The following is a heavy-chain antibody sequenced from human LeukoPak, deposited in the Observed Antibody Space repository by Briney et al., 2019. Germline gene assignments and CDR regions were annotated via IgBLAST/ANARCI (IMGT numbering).Heavy chain of an antibody. CDR1: GFTFSSYA. J-gene: IGHJ5*02. CDR3: ARARGYYDSSGYYNWFDP. D-gene: IGHD3-22*01. CDR2: ISYDGSNK. V-gene: IGHV3-30-3*01. Sequence: GGSLRLSCAASGFTFSSYAMHWVRQAPGKGLEWVAVISYDGSNKYYADSVKGRFTISRDNSKNTLYLQMNSLRAEGTAVYYCARARGYYDSSGYYNWFDPWGQGTLVTVSS.